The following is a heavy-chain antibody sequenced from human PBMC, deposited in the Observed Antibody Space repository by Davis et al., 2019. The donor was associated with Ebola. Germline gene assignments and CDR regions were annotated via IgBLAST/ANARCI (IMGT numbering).Heavy chain of an antibody. CDR1: GGTFSSYT. Sequence: ASVKVSCKASGGTFSSYTISWVRQAPGQGLEWMGWISAYNGNTNYAQKLQGRVTMTTDTSTTTAYMELRSLRSDDTAVYYCARDIAVAASDYWGQGTLVTVSS. D-gene: IGHD6-19*01. J-gene: IGHJ4*02. CDR2: ISAYNGNT. CDR3: ARDIAVAASDY. V-gene: IGHV1-18*01.